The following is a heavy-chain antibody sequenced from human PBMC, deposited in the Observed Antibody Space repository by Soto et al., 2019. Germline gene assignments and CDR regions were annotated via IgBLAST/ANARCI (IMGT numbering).Heavy chain of an antibody. CDR1: GGSISSSSYY. J-gene: IGHJ6*02. CDR3: ARHLTYCSAGSCYSDFPYYGMDV. Sequence: QLQLQESGPGLVKPSETLSLTCTVSGGSISSSSYYWGWIRQPPGKGLEWIGGIFFSGSTYYNPTLKSRVTLSVDTSKNQSSLKLSSVTAADTAVYYCARHLTYCSAGSCYSDFPYYGMDVWGQGTTITVSS. V-gene: IGHV4-39*01. CDR2: IFFSGST. D-gene: IGHD2-15*01.